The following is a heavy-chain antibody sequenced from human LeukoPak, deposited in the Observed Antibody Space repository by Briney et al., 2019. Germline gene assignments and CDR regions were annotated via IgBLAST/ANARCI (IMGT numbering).Heavy chain of an antibody. CDR2: INHPGTEK. D-gene: IGHD6-19*01. V-gene: IGHV3-7*01. CDR3: TRDWLDASLDY. J-gene: IGHJ4*02. Sequence: GRSLRLSCAASGFTFSSYAMHWVRQAPGKGLEWVAFINHPGTEKYYVDSVEGRFTISRDNAKNSLYLQMNSLRAEDTAIYYCTRDWLDASLDYWGQGVLVTVSS. CDR1: GFTFSSYA.